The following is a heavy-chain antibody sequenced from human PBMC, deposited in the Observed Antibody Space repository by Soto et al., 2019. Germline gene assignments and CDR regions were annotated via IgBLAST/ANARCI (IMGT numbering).Heavy chain of an antibody. V-gene: IGHV4-4*07. CDR1: GGSISNYY. J-gene: IGHJ6*04. CDR2: ISSSGST. CDR3: ARDATIVTRAMDV. D-gene: IGHD5-12*01. Sequence: QVQLQQSGPGLVKPSETLSLTCTVSGGSISNYYWSWIRQTAGKGLEWIGRISSSGSTNYNPSLKSRVTMSKDTSKKQSSLNLRSWTAADTAVYYCARDATIVTRAMDVWGKGTTVTVSS.